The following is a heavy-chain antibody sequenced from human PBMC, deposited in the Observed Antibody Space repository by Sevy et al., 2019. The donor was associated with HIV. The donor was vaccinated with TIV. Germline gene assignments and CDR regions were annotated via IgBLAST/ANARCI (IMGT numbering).Heavy chain of an antibody. V-gene: IGHV3-23*01. D-gene: IGHD2-15*01. CDR1: GFTFSTYT. J-gene: IGHJ6*02. CDR3: AKGDRTFYGLDV. Sequence: GGSLRLSCAASGFTFSTYTMSWVRQAPGKGLEWVSAISGSAGSTYYADLVQGRFTISRDKSKNTLYLQMNSLRAEDTAGYYCAKGDRTFYGLDVWGQGTTVTVSS. CDR2: ISGSAGST.